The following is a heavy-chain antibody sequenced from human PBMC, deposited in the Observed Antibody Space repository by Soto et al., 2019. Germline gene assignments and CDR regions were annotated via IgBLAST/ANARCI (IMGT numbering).Heavy chain of an antibody. J-gene: IGHJ4*02. D-gene: IGHD3-10*01. CDR2: ISYDGSNK. CDR1: GFTFSSYA. CDR3: ARDQFEYYFDY. V-gene: IGHV3-30-3*01. Sequence: QVQLVESGGGVVQPGRSLRLSCAASGFTFSSYAMHWVRQAPGKGLEWVAVISYDGSNKYYADSVKGRFTISRDNSKNTLHLQMNSLRAEDTAVYYCARDQFEYYFDYWGQGTLVTVSS.